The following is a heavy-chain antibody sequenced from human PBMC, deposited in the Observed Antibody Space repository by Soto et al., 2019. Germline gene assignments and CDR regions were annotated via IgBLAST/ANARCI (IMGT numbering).Heavy chain of an antibody. CDR1: GGSISSYY. CDR2: IYYSGST. Sequence: ETLSLTCTVSGGSISSYYWSWIRQPPGKGLEWIGYIYYSGSTNYNPSLKSRVTISVDTSKNQFSLKLSSVTAADTAVYYCARAGVRAVAGSDYYYYGMDVWGQGTTVTVSS. D-gene: IGHD6-19*01. V-gene: IGHV4-59*01. J-gene: IGHJ6*02. CDR3: ARAGVRAVAGSDYYYYGMDV.